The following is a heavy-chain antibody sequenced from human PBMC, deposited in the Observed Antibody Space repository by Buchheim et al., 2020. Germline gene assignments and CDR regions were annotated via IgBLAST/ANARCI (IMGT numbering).Heavy chain of an antibody. CDR3: ARAQSVGEWLLWSPSTDYYYGMDV. Sequence: QVQLVESGGGVVQPGRSLRLSCAASGFTFSSYAMHWVRQAPGKGLEWVAVISYDGSNKYYADSVKGRFTISRDNPKNTLYLQMNSLRAEDTAVYYCARAQSVGEWLLWSPSTDYYYGMDVWGQGTT. CDR2: ISYDGSNK. CDR1: GFTFSSYA. J-gene: IGHJ6*02. V-gene: IGHV3-30-3*01. D-gene: IGHD3-3*01.